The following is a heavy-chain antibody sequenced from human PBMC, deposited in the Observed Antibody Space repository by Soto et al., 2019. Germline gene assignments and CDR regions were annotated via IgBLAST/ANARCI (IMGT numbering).Heavy chain of an antibody. V-gene: IGHV1-18*01. Sequence: ASVKVSCKASGYTFTSYVISWVRQAPGQGLEWMGWISAYNGNTNYAQKLQGRVTMTTDTSTSTAYMEMRSLRSDDTAVYYCARDVPYYYDFWSDDSYYMDVWGKGTTVTVSS. CDR2: ISAYNGNT. CDR3: ARDVPYYYDFWSDDSYYMDV. J-gene: IGHJ6*03. D-gene: IGHD3-3*01. CDR1: GYTFTSYV.